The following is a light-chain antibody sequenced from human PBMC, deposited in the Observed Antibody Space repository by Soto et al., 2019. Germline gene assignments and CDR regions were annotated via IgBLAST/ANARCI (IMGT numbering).Light chain of an antibody. V-gene: IGKV2-28*01. Sequence: DIVMTQSPLSLPVTPGEPAFISCRSSQSLLHSNGYNYLDWYLQKPGQSPQLLIYLGSNRASGVPDRFSGSGSGTDLTLKISRVEAEDVGVYYCMQALQTPNTFGQGTKLEIK. CDR1: QSLLHSNGYNY. J-gene: IGKJ2*01. CDR2: LGS. CDR3: MQALQTPNT.